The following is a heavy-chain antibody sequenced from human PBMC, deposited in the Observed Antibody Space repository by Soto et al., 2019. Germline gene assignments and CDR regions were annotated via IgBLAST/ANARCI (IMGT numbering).Heavy chain of an antibody. V-gene: IGHV4-59*01. CDR1: GGSLSSYY. Sequence: ASETLSLPCPVSGGSLSSYYWSWIRQPPGKGLEWIAYIYYSGSTNYNPSLKSRVTISVDTSKNQFSLKLSSVTAADTAVYYCARDRRVRGVIRLGDVWGQGTTVTVSS. J-gene: IGHJ6*02. CDR2: IYYSGST. D-gene: IGHD3-10*01. CDR3: ARDRRVRGVIRLGDV.